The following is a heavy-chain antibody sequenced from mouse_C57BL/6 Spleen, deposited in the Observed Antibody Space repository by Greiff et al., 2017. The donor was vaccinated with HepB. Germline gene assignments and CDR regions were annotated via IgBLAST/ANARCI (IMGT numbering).Heavy chain of an antibody. V-gene: IGHV1-19*01. D-gene: IGHD2-3*01. Sequence: EVQLQQSGPVLVKPGASVKMSCKASGYTFTDYYMNWVKQSHGKSLEWIGVINPYNGGTSYNQKFKGKATLTVDKSSSTAYMELNSLTSEDSAVYYCARYGWLLRGWYFDVWGTGTTVTVSS. CDR1: GYTFTDYY. CDR2: INPYNGGT. CDR3: ARYGWLLRGWYFDV. J-gene: IGHJ1*03.